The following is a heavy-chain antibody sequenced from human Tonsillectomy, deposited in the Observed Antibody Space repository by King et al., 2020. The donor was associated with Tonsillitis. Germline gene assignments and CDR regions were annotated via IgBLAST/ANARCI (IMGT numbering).Heavy chain of an antibody. Sequence: VQLVESGGDLVQPGGSLRLSCAASGFTFSSYEMNWVRQAPGKGLEWVSYISSSGSTIYYPDSVKGRFTISRDNAKNSLYLQMNSLRAEDTAVYYCARLWELPYFDYWGQGTLVTVSS. CDR1: GFTFSSYE. V-gene: IGHV3-48*03. CDR3: ARLWELPYFDY. D-gene: IGHD1-26*01. J-gene: IGHJ4*02. CDR2: ISSSGSTI.